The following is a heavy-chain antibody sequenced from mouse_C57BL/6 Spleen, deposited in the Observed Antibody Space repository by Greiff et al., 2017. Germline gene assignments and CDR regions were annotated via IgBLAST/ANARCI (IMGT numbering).Heavy chain of an antibody. D-gene: IGHD1-1*01. V-gene: IGHV1-39*01. CDR1: GYSFTDYN. Sequence: EVKLMESGPELVKPGASVKISCKASGYSFTDYNMNWVKQSNGKSLEWIGVINPNYGTTSYNQKFKGKATLTLDQSSSTAYMQLNSLTSEDSAVYYCASSVVPYYYAMDYWGQGTSVTVSS. J-gene: IGHJ4*01. CDR2: INPNYGTT. CDR3: ASSVVPYYYAMDY.